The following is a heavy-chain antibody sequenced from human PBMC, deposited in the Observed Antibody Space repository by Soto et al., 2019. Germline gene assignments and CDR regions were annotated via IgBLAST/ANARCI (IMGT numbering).Heavy chain of an antibody. CDR3: ARTRSLYYGYDY. CDR2: IDWDDDK. J-gene: IGHJ4*02. Sequence: YGPTLVNPTPTLTLTCTFSGLSLITSGMRVSWMSQPPGKALEWLARIDWDDDKFYSTSLKTRLTISKDTSKNQVVLTMTNMDPVDTATYYCARTRSLYYGYDYWGQGTLVTVSS. D-gene: IGHD3-10*01. CDR1: GLSLITSGMR. V-gene: IGHV2-70*04.